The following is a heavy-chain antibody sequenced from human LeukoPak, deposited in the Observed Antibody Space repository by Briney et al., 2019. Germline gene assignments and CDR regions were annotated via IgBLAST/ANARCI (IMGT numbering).Heavy chain of an antibody. Sequence: SETLSLTRPVYGGSFRGYYWSWLRQPPGKGREWIGVINHSGSTYDNPALKGRVTISEDTSKNQFSLKLSSVTAADTAVYYCARTGTRYDYYYMDVWGKGTTDTVSS. V-gene: IGHV4-34*01. CDR2: INHSGST. D-gene: IGHD1-7*01. J-gene: IGHJ6*03. CDR1: GGSFRGYY. CDR3: ARTGTRYDYYYMDV.